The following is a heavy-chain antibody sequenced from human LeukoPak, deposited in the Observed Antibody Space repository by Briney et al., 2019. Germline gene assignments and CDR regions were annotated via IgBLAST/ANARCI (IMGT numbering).Heavy chain of an antibody. CDR1: GGTFSSYA. Sequence: ASVKVSCKASGGTFSSYAISWVRQAPGQGLEWMGRIIPILGIANYAQKFQGRVTITADKSTSTAYMELSSLRSEDTAVYYCARAPGVKANWFDPWGQGTLVTVSS. CDR2: IIPILGIA. CDR3: ARAPGVKANWFDP. V-gene: IGHV1-69*04. D-gene: IGHD2-8*01. J-gene: IGHJ5*02.